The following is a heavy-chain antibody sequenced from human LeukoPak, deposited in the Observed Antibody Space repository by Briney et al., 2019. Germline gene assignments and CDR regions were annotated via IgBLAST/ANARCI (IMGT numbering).Heavy chain of an antibody. CDR2: IYYSGST. V-gene: IGHV4-39*07. Sequence: SETLSLTCTVSGGSISSSSYYWGWIRQPPGKGLEWIASIYYSGSTYYNPSLKSRVTISVDTSKNQFSLKLSSVTAADTAVYYCARLPGYYSPIDYWGQGTLVTVSS. CDR3: ARLPGYYSPIDY. J-gene: IGHJ4*02. D-gene: IGHD3-22*01. CDR1: GGSISSSSYY.